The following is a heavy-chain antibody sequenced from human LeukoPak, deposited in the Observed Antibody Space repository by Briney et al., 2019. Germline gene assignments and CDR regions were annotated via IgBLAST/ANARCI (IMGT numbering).Heavy chain of an antibody. D-gene: IGHD3-9*01. CDR3: ARVNILTRPYWYFDL. J-gene: IGHJ2*01. V-gene: IGHV1-46*01. Sequence: GASVKVSRKASGYTFTSYCMHWVRQAPGQGLEWMGIINPSGGSTSYAQKFQGRVTMTRDTSTSTVYMELSSLRSEDTAVYYCARVNILTRPYWYFDLWGRGTLVTVSS. CDR2: INPSGGST. CDR1: GYTFTSYC.